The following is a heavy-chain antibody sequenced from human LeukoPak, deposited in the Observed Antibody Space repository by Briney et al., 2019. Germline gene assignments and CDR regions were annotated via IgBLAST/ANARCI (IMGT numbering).Heavy chain of an antibody. V-gene: IGHV4-59*01. CDR1: DGSISSYY. J-gene: IGHJ2*01. Sequence: PSETLSLTCTLSDGSISSYYWSWLRQPPGRGLEWIGFVHYTGSTNYNPSLKSRVTTSIDTSRNRFSLKVKSVTLADTAVYYCARVRSSSYWYFDLWGRGTLVTVSS. CDR2: VHYTGST. CDR3: ARVRSSSYWYFDL. D-gene: IGHD1-26*01.